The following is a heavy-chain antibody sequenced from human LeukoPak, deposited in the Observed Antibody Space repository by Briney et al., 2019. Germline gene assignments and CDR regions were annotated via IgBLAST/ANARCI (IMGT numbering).Heavy chain of an antibody. CDR3: ARRGYYDSSGYYEPLFDY. V-gene: IGHV3-23*01. Sequence: GGSLRLSCAASGFTFSSYAMSWVRQAPGKGLEWVSAISGSGGSTYYADSVKGRFTISRDNSKNTLYLQMNSLRAEDTAVYYCARRGYYDSSGYYEPLFDYWGQGTLVTVSS. CDR2: ISGSGGST. CDR1: GFTFSSYA. D-gene: IGHD3-22*01. J-gene: IGHJ4*02.